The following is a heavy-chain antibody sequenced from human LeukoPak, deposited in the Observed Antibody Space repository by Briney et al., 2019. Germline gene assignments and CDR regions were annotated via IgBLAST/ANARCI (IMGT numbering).Heavy chain of an antibody. CDR1: DDSFSSHY. D-gene: IGHD4-17*01. V-gene: IGHV4-59*11. J-gene: IGHJ3*02. CDR2: ISYIGRT. Sequence: PSETLSLTCAVSDDSFSSHYWTWIRQPPGKGLEWIGYISYIGRTNYNPSLKSRVTISIDTSKNQFSLKLTSATAADTAVYYCARDLVTVTKGFDIWGQGTMVSVSS. CDR3: ARDLVTVTKGFDI.